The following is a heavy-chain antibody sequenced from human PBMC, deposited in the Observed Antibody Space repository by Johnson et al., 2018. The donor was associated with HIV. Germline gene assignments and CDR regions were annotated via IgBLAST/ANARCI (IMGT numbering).Heavy chain of an antibody. CDR3: AKLVGDYVSNAFDI. V-gene: IGHV3-66*02. CDR1: GFTVSSNY. Sequence: VLLVESGGGLVQPGGSLRLSCAASGFTVSSNYMSWVRQAPGKGLEWVSVIYSGGSTYYADSVKGRFTISRDNSKNTLYLQMNSLRAEDTAVYYCAKLVGDYVSNAFDIWGQGTMVTISS. D-gene: IGHD4-17*01. CDR2: IYSGGST. J-gene: IGHJ3*02.